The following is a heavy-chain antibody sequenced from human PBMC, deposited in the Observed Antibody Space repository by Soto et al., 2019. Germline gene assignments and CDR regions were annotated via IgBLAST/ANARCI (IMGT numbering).Heavy chain of an antibody. CDR3: ARASDGYGARGSTYRRGFDY. V-gene: IGHV1-18*01. CDR2: LSAYNGNT. Sequence: ASVKVSCKASGYTFTSYGISWVRQAPGQGLEWMGWLSAYNGNTDYAQKLQGRVTMTTDSSTSTAYMELRSLRSDGTDVSYCARASDGYGARGSTYRRGFDYWGQGTLVTVSS. D-gene: IGHD2-15*01. CDR1: GYTFTSYG. J-gene: IGHJ4*02.